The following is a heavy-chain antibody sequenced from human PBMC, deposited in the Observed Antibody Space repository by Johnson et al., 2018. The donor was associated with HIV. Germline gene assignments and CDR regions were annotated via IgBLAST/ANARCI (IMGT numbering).Heavy chain of an antibody. CDR2: IKQGGSEK. CDR3: AKGDCSGGSCYSFTDAFDI. D-gene: IGHD2-15*01. CDR1: GFTFSSYW. Sequence: VQLVESGGGVVRPGGSLRLSCAASGFTFSSYWMSWVRPAPGKGLEWVANIKQGGSEKYFVDSLKGRFIISRDNAKNTLYLQMNSLRAEDTAVYYCAKGDCSGGSCYSFTDAFDIWGQGTMVTVSS. J-gene: IGHJ3*02. V-gene: IGHV3-7*02.